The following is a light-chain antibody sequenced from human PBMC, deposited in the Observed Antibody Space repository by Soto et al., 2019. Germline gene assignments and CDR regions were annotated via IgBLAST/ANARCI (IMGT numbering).Light chain of an antibody. Sequence: EIVLTQSPGTLSLSPGERATLSCSASQSVSSSYLAGYQQKPGQAPRLLIYGASSRATGIPDRFSGSGSGTDFTLTISRLEPEDFAVYYCQQFGSSPRGTFGQGTKVEIK. CDR3: QQFGSSPRGT. V-gene: IGKV3-20*01. J-gene: IGKJ1*01. CDR2: GAS. CDR1: QSVSSSY.